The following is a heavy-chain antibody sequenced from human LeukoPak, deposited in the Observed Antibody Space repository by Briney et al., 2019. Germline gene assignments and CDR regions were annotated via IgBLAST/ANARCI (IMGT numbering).Heavy chain of an antibody. CDR2: ISWNSGDI. D-gene: IGHD5-18*01. CDR3: TRVGGYSFGPFDH. CDR1: GFTFDDYA. Sequence: PGGSLRLSCTASGFTFDDYAMHWVRQAPGKGLEWVSGISWNSGDIEYADSVKGRFTISRDNAKKSLYLQMNSLRPEDTAFYYCTRVGGYSFGPFDHWGQGTLVTVSS. V-gene: IGHV3-9*01. J-gene: IGHJ4*02.